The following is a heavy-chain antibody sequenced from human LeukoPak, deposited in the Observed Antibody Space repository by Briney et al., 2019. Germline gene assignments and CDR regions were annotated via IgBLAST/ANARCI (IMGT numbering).Heavy chain of an antibody. CDR3: ARDLSSGNPGGFDY. CDR2: IYSGGST. D-gene: IGHD3-3*01. V-gene: IGHV3-66*01. Sequence: PGGSLRLSCAASGFTVSSNYMSWVRQAPGRGLEWVSVIYSGGSTYYADSVKGRFTISRDNAKNSLDLQMNSLTVDDTAVYFCARDLSSGNPGGFDYWGQGTLVTVSS. CDR1: GFTVSSNY. J-gene: IGHJ4*02.